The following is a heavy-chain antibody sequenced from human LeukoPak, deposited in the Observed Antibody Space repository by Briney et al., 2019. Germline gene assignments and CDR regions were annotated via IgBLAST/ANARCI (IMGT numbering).Heavy chain of an antibody. CDR1: GGSISSYY. Sequence: NPSETLSLTCTVSGGSISSYYWSWIRQPPGKGLEWIGYIYYSGSTNYNPSLKSRVTISVDTSKNQFSLKLSSVTAADTAVYYCARGAGYYDSSGYYGAAFDIWGQGTMVTVSS. CDR2: IYYSGST. J-gene: IGHJ3*02. D-gene: IGHD3-22*01. CDR3: ARGAGYYDSSGYYGAAFDI. V-gene: IGHV4-59*01.